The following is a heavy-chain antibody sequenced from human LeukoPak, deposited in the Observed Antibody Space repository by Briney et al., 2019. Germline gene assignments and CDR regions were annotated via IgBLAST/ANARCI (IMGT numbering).Heavy chain of an antibody. CDR1: GGSISSGSYY. CDR3: ARDPSGWYDY. D-gene: IGHD6-19*01. J-gene: IGHJ4*02. V-gene: IGHV4-61*02. Sequence: SETLSLTCTVSGGSISSGSYYWSWIRQPAGKGLEWIGRIYTSGSTYYNPSLKSRVTISVDTSKNQFSLKLSSVTAADTAVYYCARDPSGWYDYWGQGTLSPSPQ. CDR2: IYTSGST.